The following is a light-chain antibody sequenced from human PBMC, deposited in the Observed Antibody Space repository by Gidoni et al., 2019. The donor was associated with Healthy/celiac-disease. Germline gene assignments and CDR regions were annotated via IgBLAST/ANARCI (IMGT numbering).Light chain of an antibody. J-gene: IGKJ2*01. CDR1: QSISNF. CDR2: DAS. Sequence: DIQMTQSPSSLSASVGDRVTITCRASQSISNFLNWYQQKPGKAPKLLIYDASSLQSGVPSRFSGSGSGTDFTLTISSLQPEDFATYYCQQSYSTPFFGQGTKLEIK. CDR3: QQSYSTPF. V-gene: IGKV1-39*01.